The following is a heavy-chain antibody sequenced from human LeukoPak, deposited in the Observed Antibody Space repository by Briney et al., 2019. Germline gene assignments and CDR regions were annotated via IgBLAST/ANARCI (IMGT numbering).Heavy chain of an antibody. CDR2: IYPGDSDT. CDR3: ARAYDSSGYYFYY. CDR1: GYSFTSYW. Sequence: GESLKISCKGSGYSFTSYWIGWVRQMPGKGLEWMGIIYPGDSDTRYSPSFQGQVTISADKSISTAYLQRSSLKASDTAMYYCARAYDSSGYYFYYWGQGTLVTVSS. D-gene: IGHD3-22*01. V-gene: IGHV5-51*01. J-gene: IGHJ4*02.